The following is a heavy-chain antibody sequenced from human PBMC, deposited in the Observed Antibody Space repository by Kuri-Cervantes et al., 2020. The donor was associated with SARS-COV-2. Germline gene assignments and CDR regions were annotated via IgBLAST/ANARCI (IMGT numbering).Heavy chain of an antibody. CDR2: IFHTGSN. V-gene: IGHV4-61*01. CDR3: ATKLFGEHWLDP. Sequence: SETLSLTCTVSGASMSDPMSHYYWNWIRLTPGKGLEWIGYIFHTGSNSQNPSLKSRVTISLDTSKNQFSLSLNSVTPADTAVYYCATKLFGEHWLDPWGQGILVTVSS. J-gene: IGHJ5*02. D-gene: IGHD3-10*01. CDR1: GASMSDPMSHYY.